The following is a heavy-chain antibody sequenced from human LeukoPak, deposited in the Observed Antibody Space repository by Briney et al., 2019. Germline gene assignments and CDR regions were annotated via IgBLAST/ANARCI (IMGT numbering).Heavy chain of an antibody. CDR1: GGSISSSSYY. V-gene: IGHV4-39*07. D-gene: IGHD3-22*01. CDR3: ARGYDGSGYYYRNWYFDL. CDR2: LYYTGNT. Sequence: PSETLSLTCTVSGGSISSSSYYWGWIRQPPGKGLEWIGSLYYTGNTYYNPSLKSRVTISVDTSKNQFSLKLGSVTAADTAVYYCARGYDGSGYYYRNWYFDLWGRGTLVTVSS. J-gene: IGHJ2*01.